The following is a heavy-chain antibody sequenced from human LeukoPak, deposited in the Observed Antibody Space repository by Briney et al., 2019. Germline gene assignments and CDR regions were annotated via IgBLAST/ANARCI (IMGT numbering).Heavy chain of an antibody. V-gene: IGHV3-66*02. D-gene: IGHD4-11*01. Sequence: GGSLRLSCAASGFTVSSNYMSWVRQAPGKGLEWVSVIYSGGSTYYADSVKGRFTISRDNSKNTLYLQMNSLRAEDTAVYYCARVLTSTSTVLDYWGQGTLVTVSS. CDR3: ARVLTSTSTVLDY. J-gene: IGHJ4*02. CDR2: IYSGGST. CDR1: GFTVSSNY.